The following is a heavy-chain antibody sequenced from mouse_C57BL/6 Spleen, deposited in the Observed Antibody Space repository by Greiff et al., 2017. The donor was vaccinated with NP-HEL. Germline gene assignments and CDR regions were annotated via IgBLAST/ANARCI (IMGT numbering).Heavy chain of an antibody. D-gene: IGHD2-2*01. CDR3: TRSNMVTPVAY. CDR2: IYPGNSDT. V-gene: IGHV1-5*01. CDR1: GYTFTSYW. Sequence: EVQLQQSGTVLARPGASVKMSCKTSGYTFTSYWMHWVKQRPGQGLEWIGAIYPGNSDTSYNQKFKGKAKLTAVTSASTAYMELSSLTNEDSAVYYCTRSNMVTPVAYWGQGTLVTVSA. J-gene: IGHJ3*01.